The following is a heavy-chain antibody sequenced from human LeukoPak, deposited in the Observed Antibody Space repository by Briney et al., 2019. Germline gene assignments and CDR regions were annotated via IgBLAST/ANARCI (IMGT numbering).Heavy chain of an antibody. D-gene: IGHD5-18*01. CDR1: GGSISSSSYY. CDR3: ARLSRGYNYGTEYCDY. J-gene: IGHJ4*02. CDR2: IFYSGST. Sequence: SETLSLTCTVSGGSISSSSYYWGWIRQPPGKGLEWIGMIFYSGSTYYNPSLKSRVTMSVDTFKSQFSLKLTSVTAADTAVYYCARLSRGYNYGTEYCDYWGQGTLVTVSS. V-gene: IGHV4-39*01.